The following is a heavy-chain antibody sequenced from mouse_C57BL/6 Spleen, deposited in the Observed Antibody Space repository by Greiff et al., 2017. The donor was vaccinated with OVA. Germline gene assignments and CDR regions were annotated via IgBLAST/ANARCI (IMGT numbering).Heavy chain of an antibody. CDR3: ARGELHYGNLYAMDY. CDR1: GYAFSSSW. D-gene: IGHD2-1*01. CDR2: IYPGDGDT. V-gene: IGHV1-82*01. Sequence: QVQLKESGPELVKPGASVKISCKASGYAFSSSWMNWVKQRPGKGLEWIGRIYPGDGDTNYNGKFKGKATLTADKSSSTAYMQLSSLTSEDSAVYFCARGELHYGNLYAMDYWGQGTSVTVSS. J-gene: IGHJ4*01.